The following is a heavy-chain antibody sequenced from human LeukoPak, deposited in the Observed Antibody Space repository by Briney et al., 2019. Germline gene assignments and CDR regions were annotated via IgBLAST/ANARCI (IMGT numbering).Heavy chain of an antibody. V-gene: IGHV1-2*02. CDR3: AREGSGYPY. J-gene: IGHJ4*02. Sequence: ASLKVSSTASGYTFTSYYMHWVRQAPGRGLEWMGCINRNSGATNYAQKFQGSVTMPRDTSISTAYMEVSRVRSDDTAVFYCAREGSGYPYWGQGTLVTVSS. D-gene: IGHD3-22*01. CDR2: INRNSGAT. CDR1: GYTFTSYY.